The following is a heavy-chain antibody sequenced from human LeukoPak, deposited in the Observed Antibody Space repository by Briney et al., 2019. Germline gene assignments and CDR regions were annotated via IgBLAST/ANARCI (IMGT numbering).Heavy chain of an antibody. J-gene: IGHJ3*02. CDR1: GYTFTSYY. CDR2: INPNSGGT. CDR3: ARAKQLVDAFDI. Sequence: ASVKVSCKASGYTFTSYYMHWVRQAPGQGLEWMGWINPNSGGTNYAQKFQGRVTMTRDTSISTAYMELSRLRSDDTAVYYCARAKQLVDAFDIWGQGTMVTVSS. D-gene: IGHD6-6*01. V-gene: IGHV1-2*02.